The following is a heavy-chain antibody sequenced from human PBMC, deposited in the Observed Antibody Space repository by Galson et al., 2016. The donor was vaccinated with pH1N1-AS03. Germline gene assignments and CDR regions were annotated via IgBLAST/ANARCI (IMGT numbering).Heavy chain of an antibody. Sequence: ETLSLTCTVSGGSISGYYWSWIRQPPGKGLEWIGYIHYSGSTNYNPSLKSRLNMSVDTSKNQFSLKLSSVTAEDTAVYYIARERGLTGEGIRCFDLWGRGTLVTVSS. V-gene: IGHV4-59*01. D-gene: IGHD7-27*01. CDR3: ARERGLTGEGIRCFDL. CDR1: GGSISGYY. CDR2: IHYSGST. J-gene: IGHJ2*01.